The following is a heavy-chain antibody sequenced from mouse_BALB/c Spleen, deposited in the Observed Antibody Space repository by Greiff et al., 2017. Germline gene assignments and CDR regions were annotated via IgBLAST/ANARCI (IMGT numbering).Heavy chain of an antibody. D-gene: IGHD2-14*01. Sequence: DVKLVESGGDLVKPGGSLKLSCAASGFTFSSYGMSWVRQTPDKRLEWVATISSGGSYTYYPDSVKGRFTISRDNAKNTLYLQMSSLKSEDTAMYYCARQERYDALDYWGQGTTLTVSS. CDR2: ISSGGSYT. CDR3: ARQERYDALDY. V-gene: IGHV5-6*02. J-gene: IGHJ2*01. CDR1: GFTFSSYG.